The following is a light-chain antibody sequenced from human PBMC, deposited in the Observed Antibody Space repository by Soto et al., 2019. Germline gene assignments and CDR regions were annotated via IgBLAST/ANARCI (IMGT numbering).Light chain of an antibody. Sequence: DFVMTQTPDSLTVSLGERATINCKSSPSVLSSSNNKNYLAWYQQKPGQPPKLLIYWASTRDSGVPDRFSGSGSGTDFTLTISSLEPEDFAVYYCQQRTSWPPLTFGGGTKVEIK. CDR1: PSVLSSSNNKNY. V-gene: IGKV4-1*01. CDR3: QQRTSWPPLT. J-gene: IGKJ4*01. CDR2: WAS.